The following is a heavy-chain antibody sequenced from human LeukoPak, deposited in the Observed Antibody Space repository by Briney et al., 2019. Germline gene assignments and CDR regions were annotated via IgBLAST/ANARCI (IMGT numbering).Heavy chain of an antibody. CDR2: IYYSGST. V-gene: IGHV4-31*03. Sequence: SETLSLTCTVSSGSISSGGYYWSWIRQHPGKGLEWIGYIYYSGSTYYNPSLKSRVTISVDTSKNQFSLKLSSVTAADTAVYYCARGGGSSWYGYYYYYMDVWGKGTTVTVSS. CDR1: SGSISSGGYY. J-gene: IGHJ6*03. D-gene: IGHD6-13*01. CDR3: ARGGGSSWYGYYYYYMDV.